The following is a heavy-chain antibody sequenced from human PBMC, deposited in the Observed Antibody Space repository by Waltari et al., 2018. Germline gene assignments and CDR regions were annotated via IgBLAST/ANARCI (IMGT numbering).Heavy chain of an antibody. Sequence: QVQLVESGGGVVQPGRSLRLSCAASGFTFSSYAMHWVPPTPGKGLEWVAVISYDGSNKYYADSVKGRFTISRDNSKNTLYLQMNSLRAEDTAVYYCARDFVAAAGKGPYFDYWGQGTLVTVSS. D-gene: IGHD6-13*01. CDR3: ARDFVAAAGKGPYFDY. CDR2: ISYDGSNK. J-gene: IGHJ4*02. V-gene: IGHV3-30*01. CDR1: GFTFSSYA.